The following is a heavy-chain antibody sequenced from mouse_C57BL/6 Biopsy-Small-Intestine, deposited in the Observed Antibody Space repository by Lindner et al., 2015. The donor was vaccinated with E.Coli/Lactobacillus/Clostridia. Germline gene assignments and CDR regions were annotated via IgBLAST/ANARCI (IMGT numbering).Heavy chain of an antibody. CDR3: ARGGGNYANYFDY. CDR2: IYPGDGDT. CDR1: GYAFSSSW. V-gene: IGHV1-82*01. J-gene: IGHJ2*01. Sequence: VQLQESGPELVKPGASVKISCKASGYAFSSSWMNWVKQRPGKGLEWIGRIYPGDGDTNYNGKFKGKATLTADKSSSTAYMQLNNLTSEDSAVYFCARGGGNYANYFDYWGQGTTFTVSS. D-gene: IGHD2-1*01.